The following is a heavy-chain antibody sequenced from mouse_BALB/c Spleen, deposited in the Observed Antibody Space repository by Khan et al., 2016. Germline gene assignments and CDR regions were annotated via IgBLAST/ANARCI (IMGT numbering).Heavy chain of an antibody. Sequence: VQLQQSGPGLVKPSQSLSLTCSVTGYSITSGYYWNWIRQFPGNKLEWMGYISYDGSNNYNPSLKNRISITRDTSKNQFFLKLNSVTTEDTATYYCAREVDYDFDYWGHGTTLTVSS. D-gene: IGHD2-4*01. CDR3: AREVDYDFDY. CDR2: ISYDGSN. CDR1: GYSITSGYY. V-gene: IGHV3-6*02. J-gene: IGHJ2*01.